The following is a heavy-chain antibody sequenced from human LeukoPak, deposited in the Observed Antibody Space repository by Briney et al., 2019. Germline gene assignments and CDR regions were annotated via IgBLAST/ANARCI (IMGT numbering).Heavy chain of an antibody. V-gene: IGHV1-2*02. Sequence: ASVKVSCKASGYTFTHYYIHWVRQAPGQGLEWMGWINPNTGDTNYAQKFQGRVTMTRDTSISTAYMELSRLTSDDTAVYYWARGSMNLGNWGQGTLVAVSS. CDR3: ARGSMNLGN. J-gene: IGHJ4*02. D-gene: IGHD2/OR15-2a*01. CDR2: INPNTGDT. CDR1: GYTFTHYY.